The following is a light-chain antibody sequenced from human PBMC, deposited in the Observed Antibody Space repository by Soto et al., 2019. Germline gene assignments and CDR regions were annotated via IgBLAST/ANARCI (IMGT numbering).Light chain of an antibody. CDR3: LQHNTYPRT. V-gene: IGKV1-17*03. Sequence: DIQMTQSPSAMSASVGDRVTITCRASQGISTYLAWFQQKPGKAPKRLIYAASNLQSGVPSRFSGSGSGTEFTLTIGSLQPEDFATYYCLQHNTYPRTFGQGTKVEIK. CDR1: QGISTY. CDR2: AAS. J-gene: IGKJ1*01.